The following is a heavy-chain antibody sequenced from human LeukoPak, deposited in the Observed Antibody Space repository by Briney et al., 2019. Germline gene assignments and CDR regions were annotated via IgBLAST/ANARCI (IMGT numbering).Heavy chain of an antibody. V-gene: IGHV3-48*02. D-gene: IGHD6-13*01. CDR3: ARDSGGSSGWYYFDY. CDR1: EXTFSNFG. Sequence: PGGSLRLSCAASEXTFSNFGMNWVRQAPGKGLEWVSYISSSSSSIYYADSVRGRFTIPRDNAKNSLYLQMNSLRDDDTAVYYCARDSGGSSGWYYFDYWGQGTLVTVSS. CDR2: ISSSSSSI. J-gene: IGHJ4*02.